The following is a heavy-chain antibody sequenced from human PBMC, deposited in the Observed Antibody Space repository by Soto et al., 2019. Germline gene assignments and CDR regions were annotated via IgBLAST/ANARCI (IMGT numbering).Heavy chain of an antibody. Sequence: EVQLVESGGGLVKPGGSLRLSCAASGFTFSSYSMNWVRQAPGKGLEWVSSISSSSSYIYYADSVKGRFTISRDNAKNSLYLKMNSLRAEDTAVYYCARGPNWNDGYYYYGMDVWGQGTTVTVSS. CDR3: ARGPNWNDGYYYYGMDV. D-gene: IGHD1-20*01. CDR2: ISSSSSYI. V-gene: IGHV3-21*01. J-gene: IGHJ6*02. CDR1: GFTFSSYS.